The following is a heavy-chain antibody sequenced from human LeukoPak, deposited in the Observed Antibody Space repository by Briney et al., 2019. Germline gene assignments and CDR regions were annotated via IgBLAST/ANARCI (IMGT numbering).Heavy chain of an antibody. CDR3: ASSAGVTPFDY. V-gene: IGHV3-21*01. Sequence: GGSLRLSCAASGFTFSSYSMNWVCQAPGKGLEWVSSISSSSSYIYYADSVKGRFTISRDNAKNSLYLQMNSLRAEDTAVYYCASSAGVTPFDYWGQGTLVTVSS. J-gene: IGHJ4*02. D-gene: IGHD4-11*01. CDR1: GFTFSSYS. CDR2: ISSSSSYI.